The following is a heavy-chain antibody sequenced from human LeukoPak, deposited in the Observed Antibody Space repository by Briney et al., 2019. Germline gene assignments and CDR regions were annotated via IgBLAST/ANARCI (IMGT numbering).Heavy chain of an antibody. V-gene: IGHV3-64D*09. J-gene: IGHJ4*02. CDR2: ISGNRGTT. Sequence: PGGPLRLSSSASGFTFSRYTMHWVSQAPGKGLEHVSGISGNRGTTSYADSLKCRFTISRDNSKNTLYLQMSSLRAEDTAVYYCVKMPNWGSGYWGQGALVTVSS. CDR1: GFTFSRYT. CDR3: VKMPNWGSGY. D-gene: IGHD7-27*01.